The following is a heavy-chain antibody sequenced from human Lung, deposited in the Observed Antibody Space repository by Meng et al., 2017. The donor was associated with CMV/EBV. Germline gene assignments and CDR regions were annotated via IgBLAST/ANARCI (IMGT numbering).Heavy chain of an antibody. CDR3: ARDASGSGSFLT. J-gene: IGHJ4*02. CDR1: GCSITSDGYR. D-gene: IGHD3-10*01. CDR2: IYNGGTI. V-gene: IGHV4-30-4*08. Sequence: CNVSGCSITSDGYRWTWIRQPPGKGLEWLGYIYNGGTIDYRPSLKSRLTLSFDASKTQCSLKLTSVTAADTAVYFCARDASGSGSFLTWGQGILVTVSS.